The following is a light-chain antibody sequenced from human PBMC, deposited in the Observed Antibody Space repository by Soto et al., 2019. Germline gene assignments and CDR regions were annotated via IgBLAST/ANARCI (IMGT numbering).Light chain of an antibody. Sequence: EIVLTQSPATLSLSPGETATLSCRASQSVRSYLVWYQHKPGQTPRHLIYDASKRATGIPARFSGSGSGTDLTLTISSLEPEDFAVYYCQQRSNWPITFGQGTRLEIK. CDR1: QSVRSY. V-gene: IGKV3-11*01. CDR3: QQRSNWPIT. CDR2: DAS. J-gene: IGKJ5*01.